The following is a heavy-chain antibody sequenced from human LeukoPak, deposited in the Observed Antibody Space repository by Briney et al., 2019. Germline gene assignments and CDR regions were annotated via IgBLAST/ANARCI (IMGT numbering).Heavy chain of an antibody. CDR3: ARHFSDTVKIHWFDY. V-gene: IGHV4-59*08. Sequence: SETLSLTGTVSGGSISSYYWSWIRQPPGKGLEWIGYIYYSGSTNYNPSLKSRVTISVDTSKNQFSLKLSSVTAADTAVYYCARHFSDTVKIHWFDYWGQGTLVTVSS. J-gene: IGHJ4*02. D-gene: IGHD4-17*01. CDR2: IYYSGST. CDR1: GGSISSYY.